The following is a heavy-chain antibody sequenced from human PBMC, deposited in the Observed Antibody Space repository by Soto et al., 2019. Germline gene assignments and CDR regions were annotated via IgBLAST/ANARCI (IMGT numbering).Heavy chain of an antibody. J-gene: IGHJ4*02. CDR1: GFTFSNYW. CDR2: INPDGSTT. V-gene: IGHV3-74*01. CDR3: ARVGVRAYQLAS. D-gene: IGHD3-3*01. Sequence: GGSLRLSCAASGFTFSNYWMHWVRQAPGKGLVWVSRINPDGSTTSYADSVKGRFTIFRDNAKNTLYLQMNSLRAKDTALYYCARVGVRAYQLASWAQRTPVTVSS.